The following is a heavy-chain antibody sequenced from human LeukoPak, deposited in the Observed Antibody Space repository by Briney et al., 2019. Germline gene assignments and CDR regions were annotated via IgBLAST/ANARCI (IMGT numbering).Heavy chain of an antibody. D-gene: IGHD2-2*01. V-gene: IGHV4-34*01. CDR2: INHSGST. CDR3: AAQGIVVVPAAKKIDY. Sequence: PSETLSLTCAVYGGSFSGYYWSWIRQPPGKGLEWIGEINHSGSTNYNPSLKSRVTISVDTSKNQFSLKLSSVTAADTAVYYCAAQGIVVVPAAKKIDYWGQGTLVTVS. J-gene: IGHJ4*02. CDR1: GGSFSGYY.